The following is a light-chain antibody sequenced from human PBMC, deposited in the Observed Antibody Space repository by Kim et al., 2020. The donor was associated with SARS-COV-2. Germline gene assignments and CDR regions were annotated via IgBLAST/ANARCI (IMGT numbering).Light chain of an antibody. CDR3: QQTHSSPFT. CDR2: AAS. CDR1: QGISSH. J-gene: IGKJ3*01. V-gene: IGKV1-9*01. Sequence: IQLTQSPSSLSASVGDRVTITCRASQGISSHLVWYQQKPGKAPKLLIFAASTLQSGVPPRFSGSASGTDFTLTISSLQPEDFATYYCQQTHSSPFTFGPGTKVDIK.